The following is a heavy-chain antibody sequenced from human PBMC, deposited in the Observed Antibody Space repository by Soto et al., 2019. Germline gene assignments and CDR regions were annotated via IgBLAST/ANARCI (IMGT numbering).Heavy chain of an antibody. D-gene: IGHD1-26*01. CDR1: GFIFRKYS. Sequence: PEGSQGLSYGASGFIFRKYSMNWVRQAPGKGLEWLSYISSNSVTIYYADSVRGRFTIFRDNAKNSLYLQMNSLRDEDTAVYYCAREDILGTRSFDYWGQGALVTVSS. CDR2: ISSNSVTI. V-gene: IGHV3-48*02. CDR3: AREDILGTRSFDY. J-gene: IGHJ4*02.